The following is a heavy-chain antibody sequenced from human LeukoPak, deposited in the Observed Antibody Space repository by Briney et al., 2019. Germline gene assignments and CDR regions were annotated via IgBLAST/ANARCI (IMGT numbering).Heavy chain of an antibody. V-gene: IGHV1-2*02. CDR3: ARGGDDWNYMAY. Sequence: ASVKVSCKASGYTFTGEYMHWVRQAPGQGLGWMGWINPNSGGAKYAQKFQGRVTMTRDTSISTVYVELSSLRSDDTAVYYCARGGDDWNYMAYWGQGTLVTVSS. CDR2: INPNSGGA. CDR1: GYTFTGEY. D-gene: IGHD1-7*01. J-gene: IGHJ4*02.